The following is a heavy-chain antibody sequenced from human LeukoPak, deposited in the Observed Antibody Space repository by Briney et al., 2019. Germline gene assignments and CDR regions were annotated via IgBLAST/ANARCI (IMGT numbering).Heavy chain of an antibody. V-gene: IGHV1-2*02. D-gene: IGHD6-19*01. CDR1: GYTFTSYD. Sequence: ASVKVSCKASGYTFTSYDIIWVRQAPGQELEWMGWINPNSGGTNYAQKFQGRVTMTRDTSISTAYMELSRLRSDDTAVYYCAPGIAVAGTPRYWGQGTLVTVSS. J-gene: IGHJ4*02. CDR2: INPNSGGT. CDR3: APGIAVAGTPRY.